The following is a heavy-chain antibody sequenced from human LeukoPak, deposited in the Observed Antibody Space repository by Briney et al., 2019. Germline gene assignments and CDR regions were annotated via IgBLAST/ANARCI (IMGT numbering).Heavy chain of an antibody. Sequence: GASVKVSCKVSGYTLTELSMHWVRQAPGNGLEWMGGFDPEDGETIYAQKFQGRVTMTEDTSTDTAYMELSSLRSEDTAVYYCATGRELMYYFDYWGQGTLVTVSS. CDR2: FDPEDGET. CDR3: ATGRELMYYFDY. D-gene: IGHD1-26*01. J-gene: IGHJ4*02. V-gene: IGHV1-24*01. CDR1: GYTLTELS.